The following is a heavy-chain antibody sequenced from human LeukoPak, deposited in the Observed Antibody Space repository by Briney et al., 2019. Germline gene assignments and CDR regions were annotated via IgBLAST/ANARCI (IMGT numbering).Heavy chain of an antibody. Sequence: GGSLRLSCAASGFTFSSYEMKWVRQAPGKGLEWVSAISGSGGSTYYADSVKSRFTISRDNSKNTLYLQMNSLRAEDTAVYYCAKDMGLQRYYFDYWGQGTLVTVSS. V-gene: IGHV3-23*01. CDR1: GFTFSSYE. CDR2: ISGSGGST. CDR3: AKDMGLQRYYFDY. J-gene: IGHJ4*02. D-gene: IGHD5-24*01.